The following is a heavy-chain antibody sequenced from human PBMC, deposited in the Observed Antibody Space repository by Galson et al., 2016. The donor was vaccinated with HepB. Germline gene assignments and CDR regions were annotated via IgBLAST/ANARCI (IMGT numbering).Heavy chain of an antibody. CDR2: IFSSSTI. J-gene: IGHJ4*02. V-gene: IGHV3-48*02. Sequence: SLRLSCAGSGFTFSSYSMHWVRQAPGRGLEWISFIFSSSTIYYADSVKGRFTISRDNAKSSLYLQMNSLTDEDTAVYFCARGWRENTLDYWGQGTLVTVSS. CDR1: GFTFSSYS. CDR3: ARGWRENTLDY. D-gene: IGHD2/OR15-2a*01.